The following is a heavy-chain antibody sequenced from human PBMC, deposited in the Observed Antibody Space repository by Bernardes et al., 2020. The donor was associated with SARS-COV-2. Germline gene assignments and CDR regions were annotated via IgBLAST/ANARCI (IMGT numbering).Heavy chain of an antibody. CDR3: ARGRDLSDWFDP. V-gene: IGHV4-59*08. J-gene: IGHJ5*02. Sequence: SETLSLTCSVSGGSTSGHYWSWIRQPPGGGLEWMGYVHYTGSTNYNPSLQSRLTFSIDTSKNDLSLRMTSVTAADTAIYYCARGRDLSDWFDPWGQGILVTVSS. CDR1: GGSTSGHY. CDR2: VHYTGST.